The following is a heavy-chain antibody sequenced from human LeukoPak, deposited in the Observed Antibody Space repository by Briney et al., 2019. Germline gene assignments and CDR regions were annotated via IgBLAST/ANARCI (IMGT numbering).Heavy chain of an antibody. D-gene: IGHD6-13*01. CDR2: VKSKTDGGTT. V-gene: IGHV3-15*01. CDR3: ARWYLET. J-gene: IGHJ5*02. CDR1: GITFSNAW. Sequence: GGSLRLSCAASGITFSNAWMTWVRQAPGTGLEWVGRVKSKTDGGTTDYAAPVKGRFTISRDDPRNTLHLQMNSLRAEDTAVYYCARWYLETWGQGTLVTVSS.